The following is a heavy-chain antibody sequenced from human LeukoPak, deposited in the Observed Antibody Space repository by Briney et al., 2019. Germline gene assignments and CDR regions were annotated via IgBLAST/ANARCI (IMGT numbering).Heavy chain of an antibody. Sequence: GGSLRLSCAASGFTFSSYAMHWVRQAPGKGLGWVAVISYDGSNKYYADSVKGRFTISRDNSKNTLYLQMNSLRAEDTAVYYCARETSFLYYFDYWGQGTLVTVSS. J-gene: IGHJ4*02. V-gene: IGHV3-30-3*01. CDR1: GFTFSSYA. CDR2: ISYDGSNK. CDR3: ARETSFLYYFDY.